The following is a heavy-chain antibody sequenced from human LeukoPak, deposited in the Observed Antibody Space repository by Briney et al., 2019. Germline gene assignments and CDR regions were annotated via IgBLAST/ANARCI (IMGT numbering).Heavy chain of an antibody. V-gene: IGHV3-21*01. CDR1: GFTFSTYS. CDR3: ARVDLYYGSGSYYPPDY. J-gene: IGHJ4*02. D-gene: IGHD3-10*01. CDR2: ISSSSSYI. Sequence: SGGSLRLSCAASGFTFSTYSMNWVRQAPGKGLEWVSSISSSSSYIYYADSVKGRFTISRDNAKNSLYLQMNSLRAEDTAVYYCARVDLYYGSGSYYPPDYWGQGTLVTVSS.